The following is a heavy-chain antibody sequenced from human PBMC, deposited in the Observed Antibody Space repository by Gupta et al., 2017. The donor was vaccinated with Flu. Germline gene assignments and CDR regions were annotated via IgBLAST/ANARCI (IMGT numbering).Heavy chain of an antibody. J-gene: IGHJ4*02. D-gene: IGHD6-13*01. V-gene: IGHV4-34*01. Sequence: QVQLQQWGAGLLKPSETLSLTCAVYGGPFSGSYWTWIRQIPGKGMEWIGEINRLGSANYKPSFKSRVTISVDTSKSQFSLNLTSVSAADTAVYYCAKKGPDMTIAADKWGQGTLVTVSS. CDR2: INRLGSA. CDR1: GGPFSGSY. CDR3: AKKGPDMTIAADK.